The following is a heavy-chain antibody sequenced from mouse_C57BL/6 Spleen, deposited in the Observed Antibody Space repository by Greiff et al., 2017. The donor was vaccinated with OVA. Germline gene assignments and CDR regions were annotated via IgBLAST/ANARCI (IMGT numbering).Heavy chain of an antibody. Sequence: QVQLKQPGAELVKPGASVKLSCKASGYTFTSYWMQWVKQRPGQGLEWIGEIDPSDSYTNYNQKFKGKATLTVDTSSSTAYMQLSSLTSEDSAVYYCAYYGNYDYAMDYWGQGTSVTVSS. CDR2: IDPSDSYT. D-gene: IGHD2-1*01. CDR3: AYYGNYDYAMDY. V-gene: IGHV1-50*01. CDR1: GYTFTSYW. J-gene: IGHJ4*01.